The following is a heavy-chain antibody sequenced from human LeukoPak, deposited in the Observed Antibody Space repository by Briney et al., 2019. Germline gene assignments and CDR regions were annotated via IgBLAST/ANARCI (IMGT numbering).Heavy chain of an antibody. Sequence: SETLSLTCSVSGDSIRSVHYYWGWIRQPPGRGLEWIGSIYDTGSTYYNPSLKSRVAIFVDTSKNQFSLRLTSVTAADTAMYYCARQNHDIGTNWFDPWGQGTLVTVSS. D-gene: IGHD3-9*01. CDR3: ARQNHDIGTNWFDP. J-gene: IGHJ5*02. V-gene: IGHV4-39*01. CDR2: IYDTGST. CDR1: GDSIRSVHYY.